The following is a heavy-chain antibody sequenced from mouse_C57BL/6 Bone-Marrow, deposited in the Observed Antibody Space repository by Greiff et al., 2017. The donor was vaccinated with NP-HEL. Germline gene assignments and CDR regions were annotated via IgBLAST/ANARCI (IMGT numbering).Heavy chain of an antibody. D-gene: IGHD2-1*01. Sequence: QVQLQQSGPGLVQPSQSLSITCTVSGFSLTSYGVHWVRQSPGKGLEWLGVIWSGGSTDYNAAFISRLSISKDNSKIQVFFKMNSLQADDTAIYYCARNWIYGYGNYLYWYFDVWGTGTTVTVSS. J-gene: IGHJ1*03. CDR3: ARNWIYGYGNYLYWYFDV. CDR2: IWSGGST. V-gene: IGHV2-2*01. CDR1: GFSLTSYG.